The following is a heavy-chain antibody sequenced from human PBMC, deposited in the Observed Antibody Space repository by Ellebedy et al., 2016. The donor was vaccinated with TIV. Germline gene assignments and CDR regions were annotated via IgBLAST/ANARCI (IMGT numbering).Heavy chain of an antibody. J-gene: IGHJ4*02. CDR3: VKDQKWDPSHYYDY. V-gene: IGHV3-23*01. CDR1: GFTFSSYV. Sequence: GESLKISXGASGFTFSSYVMSWVRQAPGKGLEWVSGISGSGGGTDYADSVKGRFTISRDNSKNTLYLQMNGLRIEDTAVYYCVKDQKWDPSHYYDYWGQGSLVTVSS. D-gene: IGHD1-26*01. CDR2: ISGSGGGT.